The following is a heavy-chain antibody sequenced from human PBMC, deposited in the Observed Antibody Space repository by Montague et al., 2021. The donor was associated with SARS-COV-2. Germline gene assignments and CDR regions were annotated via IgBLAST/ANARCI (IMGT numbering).Heavy chain of an antibody. CDR3: ARLDIMTAYPYEY. CDR2: IRGNGGST. V-gene: IGHV3-23*01. Sequence: SLRLSCAASGFTFSSYAMSWVRQAPGKGLEWVSGIRGNGGSTYYADSVKGRFTISRDNPKNTLHLQMNSLRAEDTAVYYCARLDIMTAYPYEYWGQGTLVTVSS. CDR1: GFTFSSYA. J-gene: IGHJ4*02. D-gene: IGHD3-9*01.